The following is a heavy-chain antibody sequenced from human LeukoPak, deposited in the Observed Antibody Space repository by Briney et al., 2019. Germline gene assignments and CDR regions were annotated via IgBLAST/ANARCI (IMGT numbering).Heavy chain of an antibody. D-gene: IGHD1-7*01. J-gene: IGHJ6*03. CDR2: IYTSRST. CDR3: ARDLSTLTGTSRYYYMDV. CDR1: GGSISSYY. V-gene: IGHV4-4*07. Sequence: SETLSLTCTVSGGSISSYYWSWIRQPAGKGLEWIGRIYTSRSTNYNPSLKSRVTMSVDTSKNQFSLKLSSVTAADTAVYYCARDLSTLTGTSRYYYMDVWGKGTTVTVSS.